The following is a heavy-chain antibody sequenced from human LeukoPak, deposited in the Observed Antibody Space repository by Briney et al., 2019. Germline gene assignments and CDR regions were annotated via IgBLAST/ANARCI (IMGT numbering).Heavy chain of an antibody. Sequence: GGSLRLSCVASGFTFSNYWMDWVRQAPGKGLVWVSRTSSGGSTTTYADSVKGRFTISRDNAKNSLYLQMNSLRAEDTAVYYCARDRGFCWGQGTLVTVSS. CDR2: TSSGGSTT. CDR3: ARDRGFC. D-gene: IGHD5-12*01. J-gene: IGHJ4*02. V-gene: IGHV3-74*01. CDR1: GFTFSNYW.